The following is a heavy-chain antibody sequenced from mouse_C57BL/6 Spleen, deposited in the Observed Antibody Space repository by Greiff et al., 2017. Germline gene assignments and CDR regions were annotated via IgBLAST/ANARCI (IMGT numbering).Heavy chain of an antibody. CDR1: GYTFTSYW. Sequence: QVQLQQPGAELVKPGASVKMSCKASGYTFTSYWITWVKQRPGQGLEWIGDIYPGSGSTNYNEKFKSKATLTVDTSSSTAYMQLSSLASEDSAVYYCARWGPYSNLYYYAMDYWGQGTSVTVAS. J-gene: IGHJ4*01. V-gene: IGHV1-55*01. D-gene: IGHD2-5*01. CDR2: IYPGSGST. CDR3: ARWGPYSNLYYYAMDY.